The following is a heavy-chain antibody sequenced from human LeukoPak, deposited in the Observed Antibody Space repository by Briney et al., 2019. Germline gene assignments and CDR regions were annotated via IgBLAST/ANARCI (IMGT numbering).Heavy chain of an antibody. Sequence: PGGSLRLSSSASGFTFSSYAMHWVRQAPGKGLEYGSAISSNGGSTYYADSVKGRFTISRDNSKNTLYLQMSRLRAEDTAVYYCVTGRAAIDYWGQGTLVTVSS. CDR3: VTGRAAIDY. CDR2: ISSNGGST. D-gene: IGHD6-25*01. CDR1: GFTFSSYA. J-gene: IGHJ4*02. V-gene: IGHV3-64D*09.